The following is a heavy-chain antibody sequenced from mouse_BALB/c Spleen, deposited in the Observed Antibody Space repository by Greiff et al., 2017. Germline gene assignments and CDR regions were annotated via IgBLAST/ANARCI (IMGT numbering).Heavy chain of an antibody. Sequence: VKVVESGPGLVAPSQSLSITCTVSGFSLTSYGVHWVRQPPGKGLEWLGVIWAGGSTNYTSALMSRLSISKDNSKSQVFLKMNSLQTDDTAMYYCARDDGNYPAWFAYWGQGTLVTVSA. V-gene: IGHV2-9*02. CDR2: IWAGGST. J-gene: IGHJ3*01. D-gene: IGHD2-1*01. CDR3: ARDDGNYPAWFAY. CDR1: GFSLTSYG.